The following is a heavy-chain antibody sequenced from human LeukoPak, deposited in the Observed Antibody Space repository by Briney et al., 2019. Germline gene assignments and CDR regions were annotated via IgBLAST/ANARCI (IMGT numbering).Heavy chain of an antibody. Sequence: ASVKVSCKASGYTFTDYYMHWVRQAPGQGLEWMGWINPNSGDTNYAQKFQGRVTMTRDTSISTAYMELSRLRSDDTAVYYCARNFHPGNWDYWGQGTLVTVSS. CDR2: INPNSGDT. J-gene: IGHJ4*02. D-gene: IGHD1-14*01. V-gene: IGHV1-2*02. CDR1: GYTFTDYY. CDR3: ARNFHPGNWDY.